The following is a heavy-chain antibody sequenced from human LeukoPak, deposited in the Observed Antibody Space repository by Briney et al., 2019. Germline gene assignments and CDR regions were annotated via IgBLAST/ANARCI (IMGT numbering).Heavy chain of an antibody. Sequence: ASVKVSCKASGYTFTSYDINWVRQATGQGLEWMGWMNPNSGNTGYAQKFQGRVTITRNTSISTAYMELSSLRSEDTAVYYCARDGVPYDSSGPLAAGAFDIWGQGTMVTVSS. J-gene: IGHJ3*02. V-gene: IGHV1-8*03. D-gene: IGHD3-22*01. CDR2: MNPNSGNT. CDR3: ARDGVPYDSSGPLAAGAFDI. CDR1: GYTFTSYD.